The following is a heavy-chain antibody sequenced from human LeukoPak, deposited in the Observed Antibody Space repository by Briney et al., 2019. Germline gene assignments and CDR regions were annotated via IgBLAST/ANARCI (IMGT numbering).Heavy chain of an antibody. D-gene: IGHD2-2*01. CDR1: AYIFTVYY. Sequence: GASVTVTFTCAAYIFTVYYMQWERQPPGQGLEWMGCINPNSGVTNYGVKFQGRVTMTRDTSISTAYMELTRLRCDDTAVYFCARDHCVSSVCYEDYYYGMDVWGRGTTVTVSS. V-gene: IGHV1-2*02. CDR3: ARDHCVSSVCYEDYYYGMDV. J-gene: IGHJ6*02. CDR2: INPNSGVT.